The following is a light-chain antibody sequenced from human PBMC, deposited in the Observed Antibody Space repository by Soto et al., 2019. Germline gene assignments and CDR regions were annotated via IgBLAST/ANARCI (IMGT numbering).Light chain of an antibody. CDR1: QSLLYSSNNKNY. CDR2: WAS. V-gene: IGKV4-1*01. CDR3: QQYYNTPYT. Sequence: DVVFTQSPDSLPVSLGERATINCKSSQSLLYSSNNKNYLAWYQQNPGQPPKLLIYWASTRESGVPDRFSGSGSGTDFTLTISGLQAEDVAVYYCQQYYNTPYTFGQGTKVDIK. J-gene: IGKJ2*01.